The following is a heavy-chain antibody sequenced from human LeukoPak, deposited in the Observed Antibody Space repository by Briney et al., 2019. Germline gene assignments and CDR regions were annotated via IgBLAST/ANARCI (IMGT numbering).Heavy chain of an antibody. CDR1: GYTFTSYI. D-gene: IGHD4-23*01. CDR2: ISAYNGNT. CDR3: ARGGGGYYDY. J-gene: IGHJ4*02. Sequence: GASVKVSCKASGYTFTSYIISWVRQAPGQGLEWMGWISAYNGNTNYAQKFQGRVTMTRDTSTSTVYMELSSLRSEDTAVYYCARGGGGYYDYWGQGPLVTVSS. V-gene: IGHV1-18*01.